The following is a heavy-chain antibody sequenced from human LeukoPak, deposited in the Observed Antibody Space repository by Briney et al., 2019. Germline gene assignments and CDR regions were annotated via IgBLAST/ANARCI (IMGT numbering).Heavy chain of an antibody. CDR1: GYSISSGYY. CDR3: AGTSSGYYLTDY. D-gene: IGHD5-12*01. J-gene: IGHJ4*02. CDR2: IHHSGST. V-gene: IGHV4-38-2*01. Sequence: PSETLSLTCAVSGYSISSGYYWGWIRQPPGKGLEWIASIHHSGSTYYNSSLKSRTTISMDTSKNQFSLKLTSVTAADTAVYYCAGTSSGYYLTDYWGQGTLVTVSS.